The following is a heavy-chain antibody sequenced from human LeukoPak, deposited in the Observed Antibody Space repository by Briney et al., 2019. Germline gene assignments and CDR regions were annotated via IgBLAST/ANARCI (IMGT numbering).Heavy chain of an antibody. J-gene: IGHJ2*01. CDR3: ARAPQSDYGTHWYFDL. CDR1: GGSFSAYY. D-gene: IGHD4-17*01. V-gene: IGHV4-34*01. Sequence: SETLSLTCAVYGGSFSAYYWSWIRQPPGKGLEWIGDINHSGSTNYNPSLKSRVTISVDTSKNQFSLKLSSVTAADTAVYYCARAPQSDYGTHWYFDLWGRGTLVTVSS. CDR2: INHSGST.